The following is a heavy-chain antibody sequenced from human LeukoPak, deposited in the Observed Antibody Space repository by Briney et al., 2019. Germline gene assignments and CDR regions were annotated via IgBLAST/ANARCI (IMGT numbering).Heavy chain of an antibody. J-gene: IGHJ4*02. Sequence: RGSLRLSCSASGFTLSSYAMHWVRQAPGKGLEYVSAISSNGGSTYYADSVKGRFTISRDNSKNTLYLQMSSLRAEDTAVYYCVKDIEPAAATSTYYFDYWGQGTLVTVSS. D-gene: IGHD2-2*01. CDR2: ISSNGGST. CDR1: GFTLSSYA. V-gene: IGHV3-64D*09. CDR3: VKDIEPAAATSTYYFDY.